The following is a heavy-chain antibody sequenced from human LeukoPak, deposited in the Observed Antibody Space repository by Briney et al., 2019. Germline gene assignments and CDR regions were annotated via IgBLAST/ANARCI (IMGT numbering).Heavy chain of an antibody. J-gene: IGHJ4*02. D-gene: IGHD3-10*01. CDR2: INSDGSST. Sequence: GGSLRLSFLASGFTFSSYWMHWVRQAPGKGLVWVSRINSDGSSTNYADSVKGRFTISRDNAKNTLYLQVNSLRVEDTAVYYCARVMVRGLPRGTFNYWGQGTLVTVSS. CDR3: ARVMVRGLPRGTFNY. V-gene: IGHV3-74*01. CDR1: GFTFSSYW.